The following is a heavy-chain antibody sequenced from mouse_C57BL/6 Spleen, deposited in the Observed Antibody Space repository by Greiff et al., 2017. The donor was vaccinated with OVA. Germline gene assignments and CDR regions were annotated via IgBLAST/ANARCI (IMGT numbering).Heavy chain of an antibody. V-gene: IGHV1-15*01. CDR1: GYTFTDYE. Sequence: QVHVKQSGAELVRPGASVTLSCKASGYTFTDYEMHWVKQTPVHGLEWIGAIDPETGGTAYNQKFKGKAILTADKSSSTAYMELRSLTSEDSAVYYCTRGYYGSYWYFDVWGTGTTVTVSS. CDR2: IDPETGGT. D-gene: IGHD1-1*01. J-gene: IGHJ1*03. CDR3: TRGYYGSYWYFDV.